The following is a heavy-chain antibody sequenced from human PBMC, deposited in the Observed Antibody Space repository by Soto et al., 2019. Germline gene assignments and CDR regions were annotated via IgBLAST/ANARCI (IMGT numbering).Heavy chain of an antibody. Sequence: QVQLQESGPGLVKPSGTLSLTCAVSSGSISSSNWWRWVRQPPGKGLEWIGEIYHSGSTNYNPSLKSRVTISVDKSKNQFSLKLSSVTAADAAVYYCASGPGATYYYYYYMDVWGKGTTVTVSS. V-gene: IGHV4-4*02. CDR1: SGSISSSNW. J-gene: IGHJ6*03. CDR2: IYHSGST. CDR3: ASGPGATYYYYYYMDV. D-gene: IGHD1-26*01.